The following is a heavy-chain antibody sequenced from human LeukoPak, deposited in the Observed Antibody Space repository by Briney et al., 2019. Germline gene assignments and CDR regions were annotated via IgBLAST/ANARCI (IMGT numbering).Heavy chain of an antibody. V-gene: IGHV1-2*02. Sequence: ASVTLSCTASGYTFTSYYMQWVRQAPGQGLEWMGWINPNSGGTNYAQTLQGRVTMARDTSISTAYMELSRLRSDDTAVYDCARARGGGSCRSYYYMDVWGKGTTVTVSS. CDR3: ARARGGGSCRSYYYMDV. J-gene: IGHJ6*03. CDR1: GYTFTSYY. D-gene: IGHD2-15*01. CDR2: INPNSGGT.